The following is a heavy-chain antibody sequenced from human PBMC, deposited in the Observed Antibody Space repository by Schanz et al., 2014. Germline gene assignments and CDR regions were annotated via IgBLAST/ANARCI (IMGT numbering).Heavy chain of an antibody. Sequence: EVHLVEGGGGVAQPGGSLRGGCAASGVNFITWAMSWVRKGEGKGPEWVSAIGGDASRTYYADSVKGRFTISRDNSKNTLYLQMNSLRAEDTALYYCAKDPHRDYGGKPQAFPIWGQGTMFPVSS. CDR3: AKDPHRDYGGKPQAFPI. D-gene: IGHD4-17*01. CDR2: IGGDASRT. J-gene: IGHJ3*02. V-gene: IGHV3-23*04. CDR1: GVNFITWA.